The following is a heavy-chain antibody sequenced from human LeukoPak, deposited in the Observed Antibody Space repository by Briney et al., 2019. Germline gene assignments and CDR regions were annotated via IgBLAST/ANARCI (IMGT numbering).Heavy chain of an antibody. J-gene: IGHJ4*02. D-gene: IGHD3-10*01. CDR2: ISGSGGST. CDR1: GFTFSSYG. V-gene: IGHV3-23*01. Sequence: GGSLRLSCAASGFTFSSYGMSWVRQAPGKGLEWVSAISGSGGSTYYADSVKGRFTISRDNSKNTLFLQMSSLRADDTAIYYCAKSRGSGRNMARGVNFDYWGQGTQVTVSS. CDR3: AKSRGSGRNMARGVNFDY.